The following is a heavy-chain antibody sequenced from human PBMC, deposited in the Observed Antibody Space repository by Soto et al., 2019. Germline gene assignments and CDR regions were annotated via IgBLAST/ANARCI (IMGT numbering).Heavy chain of an antibody. CDR1: GGSISSYY. V-gene: IGHV4-59*08. Sequence: SETLXLTCTVSGGSISSYYWSWIRQPPGKGLEWIGYIYYSGSTNYNPSLKSRVTISVDTSKNQFSLKLSSVTAADTAVYYCARYGGYDAFDISGQRAMVTVSS. D-gene: IGHD4-17*01. CDR2: IYYSGST. J-gene: IGHJ3*02. CDR3: ARYGGYDAFDI.